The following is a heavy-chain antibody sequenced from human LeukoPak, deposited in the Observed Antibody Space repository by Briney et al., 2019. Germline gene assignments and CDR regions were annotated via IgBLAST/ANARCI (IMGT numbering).Heavy chain of an antibody. CDR1: GFALSSHW. CDR2: VDRDGSET. CDR3: ARNNGMDV. J-gene: IGHJ6*02. Sequence: GGSLRLSCAASGFALSSHWMTWVRQVPGRGPEWVANVDRDGSETYYLDSVKGRFTISEDNAKNSLYLQMNSLRAEDTALYHCARNNGMDVWGQGTTVIVSS. V-gene: IGHV3-7*03.